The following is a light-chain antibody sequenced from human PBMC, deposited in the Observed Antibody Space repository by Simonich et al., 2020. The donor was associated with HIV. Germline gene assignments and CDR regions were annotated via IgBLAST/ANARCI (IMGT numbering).Light chain of an antibody. Sequence: EIVLTQSPATLSLSPGERAALSCRASQSVSSYLAWYQQNPGQAPRLLIYDASNRATGIPARFSGSGSGTDFTLTISSLEPEDFAVYYCQQRSYWMYTFGQGTKLEIK. V-gene: IGKV3-11*01. CDR3: QQRSYWMYT. CDR2: DAS. CDR1: QSVSSY. J-gene: IGKJ2*01.